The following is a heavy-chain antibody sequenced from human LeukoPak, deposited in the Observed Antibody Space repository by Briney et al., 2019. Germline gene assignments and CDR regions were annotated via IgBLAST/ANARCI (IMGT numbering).Heavy chain of an antibody. Sequence: GGSLRLSCAASGFIFSSYWMSWVRQAPGKGLEWVANIKQDGSERYYVDSVKGRFTISRDNAKNSLYLQMNSLRAEDTAVYYCARDRMVRGVIITSLFDYWGQGTLVTVSS. CDR1: GFIFSSYW. D-gene: IGHD3-10*01. CDR3: ARDRMVRGVIITSLFDY. V-gene: IGHV3-7*01. CDR2: IKQDGSER. J-gene: IGHJ4*02.